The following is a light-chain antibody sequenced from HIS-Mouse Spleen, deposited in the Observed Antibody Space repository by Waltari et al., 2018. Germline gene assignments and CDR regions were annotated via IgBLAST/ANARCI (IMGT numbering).Light chain of an antibody. CDR3: QAWDSSTAV. J-gene: IGLJ2*01. CDR2: QDS. V-gene: IGLV3-1*01. Sequence: SYELTQPPSVSVSPGQTASITCSGDKLGDTYACWYQQKPGPSPVLAIYQDSKRPSGIPGRFSGSNSGNTATLTISGTQAMDEADYYCQAWDSSTAVFGGGTKLTVL. CDR1: KLGDTY.